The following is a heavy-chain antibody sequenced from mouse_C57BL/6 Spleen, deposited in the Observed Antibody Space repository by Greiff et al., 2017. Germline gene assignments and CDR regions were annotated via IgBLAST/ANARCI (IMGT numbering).Heavy chain of an antibody. J-gene: IGHJ4*01. CDR3: GITTVVPYAMDY. CDR1: GYTFTDYY. V-gene: IGHV1-26*01. D-gene: IGHD1-1*01. Sequence: EVQLQQSGPELVKPGASVKISCKASGYTFTDYYMNWVKQSHGKSLEWIGDINPNNGGTSYNQKFKGKATLTVDKSSSTAYMELRSLTSEDSAVXYCGITTVVPYAMDYWGQGTSVTVSS. CDR2: INPNNGGT.